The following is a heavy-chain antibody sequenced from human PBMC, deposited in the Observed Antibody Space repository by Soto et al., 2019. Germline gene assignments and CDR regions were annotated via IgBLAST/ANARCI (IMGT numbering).Heavy chain of an antibody. CDR3: ARRPGYSSSWPDNFDY. CDR1: GGTFSSYT. CDR2: IIPILGIA. J-gene: IGHJ4*02. V-gene: IGHV1-69*02. Sequence: QVQLVQSGAEVKKPGSSVKVSCKASGGTFSSYTISWVRQAPGQGLEWMGRIIPILGIANYAQKFQGRVTITADKSTSTAYMELSSLRSEDTALYYCARRPGYSSSWPDNFDYWGQGTLVTVSS. D-gene: IGHD6-13*01.